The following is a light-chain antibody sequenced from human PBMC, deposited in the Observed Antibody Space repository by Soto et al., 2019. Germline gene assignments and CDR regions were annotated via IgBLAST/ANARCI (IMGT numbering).Light chain of an antibody. J-gene: IGKJ1*01. CDR1: QTISGTY. CDR2: SSS. CDR3: QQYNHWPRT. Sequence: EIVLTQSPGTLSLSPGERATLSCRASQTISGTYLAWYQQKPGQAPRLLIYSSSSRAAGVSDRFSGSGSGTDFSLTISRLEPEDFAMYYCQQYNHWPRTFGRGTKVDIK. V-gene: IGKV3-20*01.